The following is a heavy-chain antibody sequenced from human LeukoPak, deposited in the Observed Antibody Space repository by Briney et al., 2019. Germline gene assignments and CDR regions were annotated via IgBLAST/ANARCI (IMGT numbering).Heavy chain of an antibody. V-gene: IGHV3-21*01. CDR3: ARDQFLPDI. CDR1: GFTFSSYS. Sequence: GGSLTLSCAASGFTFSSYSMNWVRQAPGKGLEWVSSISGSSCYIYYADLVKGRFTISRDNAKKSLYLQMNSLRAEDTAVYNCARDQFLPDIRGEGTMVTVPS. D-gene: IGHD3-3*01. J-gene: IGHJ3*02. CDR2: ISGSSCYI.